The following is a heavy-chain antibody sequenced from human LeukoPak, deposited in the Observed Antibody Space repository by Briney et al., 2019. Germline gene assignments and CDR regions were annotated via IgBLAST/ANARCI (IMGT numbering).Heavy chain of an antibody. D-gene: IGHD6-13*01. J-gene: IGHJ5*02. CDR1: GYSISSGYY. Sequence: SETLSLTCAVSGYSISSGYYWGWIRQPPGKVLEWIGSIYHSGSTYYNPSLKSRVTISVDTSKNQFSLKLSSVTAADTAVYYCARTTVNIAAAGTNYNWFDPWGQGTLVTVSS. CDR3: ARTTVNIAAAGTNYNWFDP. CDR2: IYHSGST. V-gene: IGHV4-38-2*01.